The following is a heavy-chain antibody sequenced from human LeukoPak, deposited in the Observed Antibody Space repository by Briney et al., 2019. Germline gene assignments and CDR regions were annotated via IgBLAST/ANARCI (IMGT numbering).Heavy chain of an antibody. J-gene: IGHJ4*02. CDR3: ARMDYYDSSGYGY. CDR2: IYYSGST. Sequence: SETLSLTCTVSGYSISSSYYWGWIRQPPGKGLEWIGSIYYSGSTYYNPSLKSRVTISVDKSKNQFSLKLSSVTAADTAVYYCARMDYYDSSGYGYWGQGTLVTVSS. CDR1: GYSISSSYY. V-gene: IGHV4-38-2*02. D-gene: IGHD3-22*01.